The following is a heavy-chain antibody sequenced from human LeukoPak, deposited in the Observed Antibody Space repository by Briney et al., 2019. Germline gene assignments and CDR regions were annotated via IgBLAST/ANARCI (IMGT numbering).Heavy chain of an antibody. CDR2: IIPIFGTA. CDR1: GGTFSSYA. D-gene: IGHD3-22*01. Sequence: GASVKVSCKASGGTFSSYAISWVRQAPGHGLEWMGGIIPIFGTANYAQKFQGRVTITTDESTSTAYMELSSLRSEDTAVYYCATPRDYYDRRAFDIWGQGTMVTVSS. CDR3: ATPRDYYDRRAFDI. J-gene: IGHJ3*02. V-gene: IGHV1-69*05.